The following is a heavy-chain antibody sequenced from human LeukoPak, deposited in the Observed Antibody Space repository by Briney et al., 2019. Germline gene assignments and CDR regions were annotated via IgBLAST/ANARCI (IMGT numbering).Heavy chain of an antibody. J-gene: IGHJ4*02. D-gene: IGHD3-22*01. CDR2: ISSSGSTI. CDR1: GFTFSSYE. CDR3: ARGSRTSMIVVVITPIGYYFDY. Sequence: GGSLRLSCAASGFTFSSYEMNWVRQAPGKGLEWVSYISSSGSTIYYADSVKGRFTISRDNAKNSLYLQMNSLRAEDTAVYYCARGSRTSMIVVVITPIGYYFDYWGQGTLVTVSS. V-gene: IGHV3-48*03.